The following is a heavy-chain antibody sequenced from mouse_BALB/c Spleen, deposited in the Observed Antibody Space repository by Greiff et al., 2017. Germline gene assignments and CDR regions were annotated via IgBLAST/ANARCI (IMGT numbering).Heavy chain of an antibody. J-gene: IGHJ1*01. CDR2: IWTGGGT. Sequence: VKLVESGPGLVAPSQSLSITCTVSGFSLTSYDISWIRQPPGKGLEWLGVIWTGGGTNYNSAFMSRLSISKDNSKSQVFLKMNSLQTDDTAIYYCVRNYGSSLYWYFDVWGAGTTVTVSS. V-gene: IGHV2-9-2*01. CDR3: VRNYGSSLYWYFDV. D-gene: IGHD1-1*01. CDR1: GFSLTSYD.